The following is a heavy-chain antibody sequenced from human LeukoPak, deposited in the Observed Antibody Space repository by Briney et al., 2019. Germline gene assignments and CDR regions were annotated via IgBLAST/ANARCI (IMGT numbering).Heavy chain of an antibody. CDR1: GGSISSGDYY. Sequence: PSETLSLTCTVSGGSISSGDYYWNWIRQPAGKGLEWIGRISSSGTTNYNPSLNSRVTISLDTSKNQFSLMLNSVTAADTAVYYCAREWSFWGQGTKVTVSS. V-gene: IGHV4-61*02. D-gene: IGHD3-10*01. J-gene: IGHJ3*01. CDR2: ISSSGTT. CDR3: AREWSF.